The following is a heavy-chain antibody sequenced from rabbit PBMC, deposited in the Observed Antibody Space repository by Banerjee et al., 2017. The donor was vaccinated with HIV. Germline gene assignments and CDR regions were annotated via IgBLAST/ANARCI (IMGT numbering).Heavy chain of an antibody. CDR2: IYAGRSGST. V-gene: IGHV1S40*01. CDR3: ARIHSYDDYGDPTRLDL. D-gene: IGHD2-1*01. J-gene: IGHJ3*01. Sequence: QSLEESGGDLVKPGASLTLTCTASGFSFSSSYYMCWVRQAPGKGLEWIACIYAGRSGSTYYASWAKGRFTISSDNAQNAVDLQMNSLTAADTATYFCARIHSYDDYGDPTRLDLWGQGTLVTVS. CDR1: GFSFSSSYY.